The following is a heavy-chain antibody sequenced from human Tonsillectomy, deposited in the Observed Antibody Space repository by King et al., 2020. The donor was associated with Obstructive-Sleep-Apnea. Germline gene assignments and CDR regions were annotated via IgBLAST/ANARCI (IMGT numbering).Heavy chain of an antibody. CDR2: ISYDGSNK. CDR1: GFTFSNYA. CDR3: AREGMYV. J-gene: IGHJ6*02. Sequence: VQLVESGGGVVQPGRSLRLSCAASGFTFSNYAMHWVRQAPGKGGEWGGVISYDGSNKFYADSVKGRFTDSRDNSENTLYLHMNSLRAEDTAVYYCAREGMYVWGPGTTVTVSS. V-gene: IGHV3-30*04.